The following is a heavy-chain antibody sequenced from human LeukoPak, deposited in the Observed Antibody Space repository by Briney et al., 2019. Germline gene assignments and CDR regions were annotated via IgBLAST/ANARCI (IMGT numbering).Heavy chain of an antibody. CDR1: GFTFSYYG. D-gene: IGHD2-15*01. V-gene: IGHV3-30*02. CDR2: IRYDGNNK. CDR3: AKVRYCSGVNCYPDDN. J-gene: IGHJ4*02. Sequence: PGGSLRLSCAASGFTFSYYGMHWVRQAPGKGLNWVAFIRYDGNNKYYADSVKGRFTISRDNSKNMLYLEMNSLSTEDTAVYYCAKVRYCSGVNCYPDDNWGQGTLVTVSS.